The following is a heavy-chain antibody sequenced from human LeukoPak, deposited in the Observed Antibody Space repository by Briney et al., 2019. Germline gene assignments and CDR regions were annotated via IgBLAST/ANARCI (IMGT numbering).Heavy chain of an antibody. J-gene: IGHJ3*02. CDR1: GFTFSSYA. CDR3: AKYGIGSGWYSDAFDI. Sequence: GGSLRLSCAASGFTFSSYAMHWVRQAPGKGLEGVAVISYDGSNKYYADSVKGRFTISKDNSKNFLYLQMNSLRSEDTAVYYCAKYGIGSGWYSDAFDIWGQGTMVTVSS. D-gene: IGHD6-19*01. CDR2: ISYDGSNK. V-gene: IGHV3-30-3*02.